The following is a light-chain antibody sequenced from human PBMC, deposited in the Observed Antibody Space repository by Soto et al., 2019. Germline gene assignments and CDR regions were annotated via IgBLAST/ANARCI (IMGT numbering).Light chain of an antibody. V-gene: IGKV3-20*01. Sequence: ETVLTQSPGTLSLSPGERATLSCRASQSVTSRYLAWYQQKPGQAPRLLTYGASNRATGIPDRFSGSGSGTEFTPTISRLEPEDFAVYYCQQYITSPPMYTFGQGTKLEIK. CDR3: QQYITSPPMYT. CDR2: GAS. J-gene: IGKJ2*01. CDR1: QSVTSRY.